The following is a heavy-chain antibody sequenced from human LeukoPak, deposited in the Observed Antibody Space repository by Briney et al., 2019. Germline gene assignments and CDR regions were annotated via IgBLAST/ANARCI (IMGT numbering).Heavy chain of an antibody. V-gene: IGHV4-34*01. CDR3: ALGYNDIWEL. J-gene: IGHJ4*02. Sequence: PPXXXLEWIGEINHSGRTHYTPSLKSRVTISVDTSDNKFSLKMISVTAADAAVYYCALGYNDIWELWGRGTLVTVSS. CDR2: INHSGRT. D-gene: IGHD5-24*01.